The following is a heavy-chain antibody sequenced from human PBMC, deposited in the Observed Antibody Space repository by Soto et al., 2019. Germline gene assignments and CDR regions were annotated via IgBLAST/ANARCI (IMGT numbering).Heavy chain of an antibody. J-gene: IGHJ6*02. Sequence: GASVKVSCKASGYTFTGDYMHWVRQAPGQGLEWMGWINPNSGGTNYAQKFQGRVTMTRDTSIRTAYMELSRLRSDDTAVYYCARDAPSHCYGMDVWGQGTTVTAP. V-gene: IGHV1-2*02. CDR1: GYTFTGDY. CDR2: INPNSGGT. CDR3: ARDAPSHCYGMDV.